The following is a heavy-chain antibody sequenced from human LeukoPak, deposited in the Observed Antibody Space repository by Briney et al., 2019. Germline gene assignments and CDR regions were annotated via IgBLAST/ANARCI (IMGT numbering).Heavy chain of an antibody. CDR2: VNADKGNT. CDR3: AKNRGGTWWDLVDY. CDR1: GHTFTNYG. J-gene: IGHJ4*02. V-gene: IGHV1-18*01. Sequence: ASVKVSCKASGHTFTNYGVTWVRQAPGQGLEWMGWVNADKGNTNYAQEFQDRVTISIDTSTTTAFMELRSLRSDDTAVYYCAKNRGGTWWDLVDYWGQGTLVTVSS. D-gene: IGHD1-26*01.